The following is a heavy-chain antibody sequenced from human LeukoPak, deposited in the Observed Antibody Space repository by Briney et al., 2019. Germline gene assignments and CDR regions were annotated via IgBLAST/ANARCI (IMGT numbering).Heavy chain of an antibody. J-gene: IGHJ6*03. Sequence: SETLSLTCTVSGGSISSYYWSWIRQPPGKGLEWMGYIYYSGSTNYKSSLKSRVTISVDTTKNQFSLKLSSVTAADTAVYYCARTTEGGYSNGYFYYYFMDVWGKGTTVTISS. V-gene: IGHV4-59*01. CDR2: IYYSGST. CDR1: GGSISSYY. CDR3: ARTTEGGYSNGYFYYYFMDV. D-gene: IGHD4-11*01.